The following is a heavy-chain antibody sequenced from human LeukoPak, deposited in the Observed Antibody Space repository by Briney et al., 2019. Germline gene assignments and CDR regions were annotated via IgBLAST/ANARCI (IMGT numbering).Heavy chain of an antibody. J-gene: IGHJ4*01. CDR1: GFSLNTSGVG. CDR2: IYWDDDK. CDR3: AHRRQYSNYCFDY. V-gene: IGHV2-5*02. D-gene: IGHD4-11*01. Sequence: SGPTLVKPTQTLTLTCTVSGFSLNTSGVGVGWIRQPPGKALEWLALIYWDDDKRYSPSLKSRVTVTKDTSKNQVVLTVTNMDPVDTATYYCAHRRQYSNYCFDYWGQGTLVTVCS.